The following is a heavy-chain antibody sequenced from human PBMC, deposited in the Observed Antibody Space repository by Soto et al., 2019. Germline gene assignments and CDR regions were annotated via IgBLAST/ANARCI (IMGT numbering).Heavy chain of an antibody. Sequence: SVKVSCKASGGTFSSYAISWVRQAPGQGLEWMGGIIPIFGTANYAQKFQGRVTITADKSTSTAYMELSSLRSEDTAVYYCARLLGYSDRRGVNYFDYWGQGILVTVSS. J-gene: IGHJ4*02. D-gene: IGHD3-22*01. CDR1: GGTFSSYA. CDR2: IIPIFGTA. CDR3: ARLLGYSDRRGVNYFDY. V-gene: IGHV1-69*06.